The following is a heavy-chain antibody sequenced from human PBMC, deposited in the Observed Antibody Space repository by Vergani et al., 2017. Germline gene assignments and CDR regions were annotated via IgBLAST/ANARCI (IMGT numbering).Heavy chain of an antibody. J-gene: IGHJ3*02. CDR2: ISSSGSTI. D-gene: IGHD4-23*01. Sequence: EVQLVESGGGLVQPGRSLRLSCAASGFTFSSYSMNWVRQAPGKGLEWVSYISSSGSTIYYADSVKGRFTISRDNAKNSLYLQMNSLRAEDTAVYYCARVKSGNSGAFDIWGQGTMVTVSS. CDR1: GFTFSSYS. CDR3: ARVKSGNSGAFDI. V-gene: IGHV3-48*04.